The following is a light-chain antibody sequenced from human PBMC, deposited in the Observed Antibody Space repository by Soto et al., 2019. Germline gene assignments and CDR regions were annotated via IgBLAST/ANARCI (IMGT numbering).Light chain of an antibody. J-gene: IGKJ1*01. Sequence: TQSPSSLSASVEDRVIITCRASQSISNHLNWYQQKPGNAPTLLISAASRLQSGVPSRFSGRGSGTDFTLTISSLQPEDFATYYCLQDYDYPRTFGQGSKVDIK. CDR1: QSISNH. V-gene: IGKV1-6*01. CDR2: AAS. CDR3: LQDYDYPRT.